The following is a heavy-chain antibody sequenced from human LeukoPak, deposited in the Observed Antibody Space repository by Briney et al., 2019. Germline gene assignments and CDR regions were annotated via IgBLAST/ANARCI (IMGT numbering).Heavy chain of an antibody. CDR2: IIPIFGTA. V-gene: IGHV1-69*05. D-gene: IGHD3-16*01. CDR3: AESSGGEYYFDH. J-gene: IGHJ4*02. Sequence: GASVKVSCKASGGTFSSYAISWVRQAPGQGLEWMGRIIPIFGTANYAQKFQGRVTITTDESTSTAYMELSSLRSEDAAVYYCAESSGGEYYFDHGGQGTLVTVPS. CDR1: GGTFSSYA.